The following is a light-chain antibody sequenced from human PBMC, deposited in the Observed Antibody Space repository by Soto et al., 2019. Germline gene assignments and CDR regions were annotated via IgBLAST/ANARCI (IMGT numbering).Light chain of an antibody. CDR3: QQYYSTPPGFLT. J-gene: IGKJ4*01. CDR2: WAS. V-gene: IGKV4-1*01. Sequence: DIVMTQSPDSLAVSLGERATINCKSSQSVLYSSNNKNYLAWYQQKPGQPPKLLIYWASTRESGVPDRFSGSGSETDFTLTISSLQAEDVAVYYCQQYYSTPPGFLTFGGGTKVEIK. CDR1: QSVLYSSNNKNY.